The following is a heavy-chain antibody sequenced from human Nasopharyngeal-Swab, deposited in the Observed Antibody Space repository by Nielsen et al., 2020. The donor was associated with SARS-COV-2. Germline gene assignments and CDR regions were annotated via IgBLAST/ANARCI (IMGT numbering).Heavy chain of an antibody. CDR1: GDSLRSYY. CDR3: ARDFSGFWSDS. J-gene: IGHJ5*01. CDR2: LYHRGST. V-gene: IGHV4-59*01. Sequence: SETLSLTCTVSGDSLRSYYWSWFRQPPGQGLEGIGYLYHRGSTNYNPSLKSRVTISVDSSKNQFSLKLSSVTAEDTAVYYCARDFSGFWSDSWGQGTLVTVSS. D-gene: IGHD3-10*01.